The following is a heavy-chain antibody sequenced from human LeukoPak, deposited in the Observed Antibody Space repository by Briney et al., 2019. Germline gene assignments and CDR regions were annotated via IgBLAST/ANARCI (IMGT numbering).Heavy chain of an antibody. CDR3: ARAVCSSTSCYVAFDP. Sequence: GESLKISCKGSGYSFTSYWIGWVRQMPGKGLEWMGIIYPGDSDTRYSPSFQGQVTISADKSISTAYLQWSSLKASDTAMYYCARAVCSSTSCYVAFDPWGQGTLVTVSS. CDR2: IYPGDSDT. V-gene: IGHV5-51*01. CDR1: GYSFTSYW. D-gene: IGHD2-2*01. J-gene: IGHJ5*02.